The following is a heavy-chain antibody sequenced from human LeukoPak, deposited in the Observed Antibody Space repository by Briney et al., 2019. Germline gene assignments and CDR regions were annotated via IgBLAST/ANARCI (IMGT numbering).Heavy chain of an antibody. V-gene: IGHV6-1*01. CDR3: ARGGGKLYGMDV. J-gene: IGHJ6*02. CDR1: GDSVSSNSAA. Sequence: SQTLSPTCAISGDSVSSNSAAWNWIRQSPSRGLEWLGRTYYRSKWYNDYAVSVKSRITINPDTSKNQFSLQLNSVTPEVTAVYYCARGGGKLYGMDVWGQGTTVTVSS. CDR2: TYYRSKWYN. D-gene: IGHD3-10*01.